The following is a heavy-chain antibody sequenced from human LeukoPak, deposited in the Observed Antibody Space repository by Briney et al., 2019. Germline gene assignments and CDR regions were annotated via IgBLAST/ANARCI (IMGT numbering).Heavy chain of an antibody. V-gene: IGHV3-53*01. D-gene: IGHD3-9*01. Sequence: GGSLRLSCAASGFTVSSNYMTWVRQAPGKGLEWVSVIYSGGGTYYADSVKGRFTISRDNFKNTLYLQMNSLRAEDTAVYYCARLDYDILTGYYGDYYYYYMDVWGKGTTVTISS. J-gene: IGHJ6*03. CDR1: GFTVSSNY. CDR2: IYSGGGT. CDR3: ARLDYDILTGYYGDYYYYYMDV.